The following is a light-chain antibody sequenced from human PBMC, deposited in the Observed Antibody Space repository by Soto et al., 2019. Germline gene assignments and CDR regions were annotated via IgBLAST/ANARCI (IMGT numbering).Light chain of an antibody. Sequence: QAVVTQSPSASASLGASVKLTCTLSSGHSSYAIAWHQQQPEKDPRYLMKLSSDGSHSKGDGIPDRFSGSSSGAERYLTISSLQSEDEADYYCQTWDTGARVVFGGGTKLTVL. V-gene: IGLV4-69*01. CDR2: LSSDGSH. CDR1: SGHSSYA. J-gene: IGLJ2*01. CDR3: QTWDTGARVV.